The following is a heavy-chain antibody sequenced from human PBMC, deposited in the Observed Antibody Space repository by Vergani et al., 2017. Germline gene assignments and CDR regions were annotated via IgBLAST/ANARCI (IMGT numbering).Heavy chain of an antibody. CDR1: GYSFTSYW. D-gene: IGHD3-10*01. V-gene: IGHV5-51*01. CDR2: IYPGDSDT. J-gene: IGHJ3*02. Sequence: EVQLLESGGGLVQPGGSLRLSCAASGYSFTSYWIGWVRQMPGKGLEWMGIIYPGDSDTRYSPSFQGQVTISADKSISTAYLQWSSLKASDTAMYYCARHVGFGELWKDAFDIWGQGTMVTVSS. CDR3: ARHVGFGELWKDAFDI.